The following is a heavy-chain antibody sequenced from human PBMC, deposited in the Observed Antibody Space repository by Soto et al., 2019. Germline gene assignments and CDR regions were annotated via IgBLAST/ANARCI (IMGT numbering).Heavy chain of an antibody. CDR2: IYYSGST. CDR3: AGGDYDFWSGYSDY. CDR1: GGSISSSSYY. J-gene: IGHJ4*02. Sequence: PSETLSLTCTVSGGSISSSSYYWGWIRQPPGKGLEWIGSIYYSGSTYYNPSLKSRVTISVDTSKNQFSPKLSSVTAADTAVYYCAGGDYDFWSGYSDYWGQGTLVTVSS. V-gene: IGHV4-39*01. D-gene: IGHD3-3*01.